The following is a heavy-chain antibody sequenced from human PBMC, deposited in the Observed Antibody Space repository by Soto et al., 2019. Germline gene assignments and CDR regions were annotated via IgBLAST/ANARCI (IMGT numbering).Heavy chain of an antibody. Sequence: GGSLRLSCAASGFTFSSYAMSWVRQAPGKGLEWVSAISGSGGSTYYADSVKGRFTISRDNSKNTSISTAYMELSSLRSDDTAVYYCAREELPIYYYGMDVWGQGTTVTVS. V-gene: IGHV3-23*01. D-gene: IGHD1-7*01. CDR3: AREELPIYYYGMDV. CDR1: GFTFSSYA. J-gene: IGHJ6*02. CDR2: ISGSGGST.